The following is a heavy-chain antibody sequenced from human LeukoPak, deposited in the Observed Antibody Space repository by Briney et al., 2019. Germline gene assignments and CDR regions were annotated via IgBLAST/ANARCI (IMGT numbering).Heavy chain of an antibody. D-gene: IGHD3-10*01. CDR3: ARDRDYYGSGSYTIDY. J-gene: IGHJ4*02. CDR1: GYTFTSYG. V-gene: IGHV1-46*01. Sequence: ASVKVSCKASGYTFTSYGISWVRQAPGQGLEWMGIIYPSGGTTTYAQKFQGRVTMTRDTSTSTVYMELSSLRSEDTAMYYCARDRDYYGSGSYTIDYWGQGTLVTVSS. CDR2: IYPSGGTT.